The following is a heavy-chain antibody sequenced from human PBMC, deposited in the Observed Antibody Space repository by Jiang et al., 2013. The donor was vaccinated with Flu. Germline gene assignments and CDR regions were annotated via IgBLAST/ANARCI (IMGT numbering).Heavy chain of an antibody. J-gene: IGHJ6*04. D-gene: IGHD4-11*01. Sequence: KPTQTLTLTCTFSGFSLSTSGMCVSWIRQPPGKALEWLARIDWDDDKYYSTSLKTRLTISKDTSKNQVVLTMTNMDPVDTATYYCARILWTTESYYGMDVWGKGTTVTVSS. CDR2: IDWDDDK. CDR3: ARILWTTESYYGMDV. CDR1: GFSLSTSGMC. V-gene: IGHV2-70*11.